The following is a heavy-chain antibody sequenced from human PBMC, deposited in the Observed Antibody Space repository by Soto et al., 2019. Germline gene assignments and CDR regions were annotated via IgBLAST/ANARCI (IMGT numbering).Heavy chain of an antibody. CDR1: GFTFSSYG. J-gene: IGHJ4*02. Sequence: GGSLRLSCAASGFTFSSYGMHWVRQAPGKGLEWVAVIWYDGSNKYYADSVKGRFTISRDNSKNTLYLQMNGLRAEDTAVYYCAKVPAYDYVWGTYYYFDYWGLGALVTVSS. V-gene: IGHV3-33*06. CDR3: AKVPAYDYVWGTYYYFDY. CDR2: IWYDGSNK. D-gene: IGHD3-16*01.